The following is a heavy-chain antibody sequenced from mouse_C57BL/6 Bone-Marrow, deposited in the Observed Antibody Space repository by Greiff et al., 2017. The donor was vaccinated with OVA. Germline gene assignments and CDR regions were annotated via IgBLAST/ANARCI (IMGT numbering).Heavy chain of an antibody. J-gene: IGHJ3*01. V-gene: IGHV5-9*01. D-gene: IGHD2-1*01. CDR1: GFTFSSYT. CDR3: ATIYYGIPAWFAY. Sequence: EVMLVESGGGLVKPGGSLKLSCAASGFTFSSYTMSWVRQTPEKRLEWVATISGGGGNTYYPDRVKGRFTISRDNAKNTLYLQMSSRRSEDTALYYCATIYYGIPAWFAYWGQGTLVTVSA. CDR2: ISGGGGNT.